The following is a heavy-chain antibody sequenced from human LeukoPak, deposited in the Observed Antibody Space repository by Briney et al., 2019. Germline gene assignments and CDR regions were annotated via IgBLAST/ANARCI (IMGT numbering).Heavy chain of an antibody. CDR3: ARDDNSGTSKDY. D-gene: IGHD1-26*01. V-gene: IGHV3-21*06. CDR1: GFTVSSNY. J-gene: IGHJ4*02. CDR2: ISSGRRYI. Sequence: GGSLRLSCAASGFTVSSNYMTWVRQTPGRGLEWVSSISSGRRYIYYADSVKGRFTISRDDAKNSLYLQMNSLRAEDTAVYFCARDDNSGTSKDYWGQGTLVTVSS.